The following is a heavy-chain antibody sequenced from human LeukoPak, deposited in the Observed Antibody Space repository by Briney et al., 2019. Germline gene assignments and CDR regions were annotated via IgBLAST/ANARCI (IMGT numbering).Heavy chain of an antibody. D-gene: IGHD3-16*01. Sequence: GGSLRLSCAASGFTFSSYSMNWARQAPGKGLEWVSGISGGGVTAYYADSVKGRFTISRDSSKNTLYLQMNSLRADDTAIYYCARNQQLGGHSYYYYGMDVWGQGTTVTVSS. V-gene: IGHV3-23*01. CDR1: GFTFSSYS. CDR3: ARNQQLGGHSYYYYGMDV. CDR2: ISGGGVTA. J-gene: IGHJ6*02.